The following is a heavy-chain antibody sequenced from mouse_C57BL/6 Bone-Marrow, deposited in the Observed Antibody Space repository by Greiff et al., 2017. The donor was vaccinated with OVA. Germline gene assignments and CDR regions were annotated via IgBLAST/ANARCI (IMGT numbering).Heavy chain of an antibody. D-gene: IGHD1-1*01. Sequence: EVKLMESEGGLVQPGSSMKLSCTASGFTFSDYYMAWVRQVPEKGLEWVANINYDGSSTYYLDSLKSRFIISRDNAKNILYLQMSSLKSEDTATYYCARDRGGSSPWYFDVWGTGTTVTVSA. V-gene: IGHV5-16*01. CDR3: ARDRGGSSPWYFDV. CDR1: GFTFSDYY. J-gene: IGHJ1*03. CDR2: INYDGSST.